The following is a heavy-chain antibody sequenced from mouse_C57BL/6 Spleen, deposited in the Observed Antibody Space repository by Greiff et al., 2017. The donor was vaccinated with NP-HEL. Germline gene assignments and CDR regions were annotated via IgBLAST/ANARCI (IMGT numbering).Heavy chain of an antibody. CDR2: IYPGDGDT. J-gene: IGHJ3*01. CDR3: ARRKELLPFAY. V-gene: IGHV1-82*01. Sequence: VQLQQSGPELVKPGASVKISCKASGYAFSSPWMNWVKQRPGKGLEWIGRIYPGDGDTNYNGKFKGKATLTADKSSSTAYMQLSSLTSEDSAVYFCARRKELLPFAYWGQGTLVTVSA. D-gene: IGHD1-1*01. CDR1: GYAFSSPW.